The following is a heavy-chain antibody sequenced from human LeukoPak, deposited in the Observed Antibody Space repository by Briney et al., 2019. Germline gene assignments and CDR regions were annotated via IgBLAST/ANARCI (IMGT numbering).Heavy chain of an antibody. CDR2: ISSSSSTI. CDR1: GFTFSSYS. Sequence: PGGSLRLSCAASGFTFSSYSMNWVRQAPGKGLAWVSYISSSSSTIYYADSVKGRFTISRDNAKNSLYLQMNSLRDEDTAVYYCARYSSSWPNYYYYGMDVWGQGTTVTVSS. CDR3: ARYSSSWPNYYYYGMDV. J-gene: IGHJ6*02. D-gene: IGHD6-13*01. V-gene: IGHV3-48*02.